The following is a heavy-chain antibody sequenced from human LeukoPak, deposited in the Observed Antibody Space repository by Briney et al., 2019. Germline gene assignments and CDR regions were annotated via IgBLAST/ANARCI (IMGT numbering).Heavy chain of an antibody. CDR2: ISSSGGST. CDR1: RCSFCRYA. CDR3: ARSAGLRCFDY. Sequence: GGSLRLSCVASRCSFCRYAPSWVPPAPGKGLEWVSAISSSGGSTYYADSVKGRFTISRDNAKDTLYLQMSSLRAEDTAVYYCARSAGLRCFDYWGLGTLVTVSS. J-gene: IGHJ4*02. D-gene: IGHD4-17*01. V-gene: IGHV3-23*01.